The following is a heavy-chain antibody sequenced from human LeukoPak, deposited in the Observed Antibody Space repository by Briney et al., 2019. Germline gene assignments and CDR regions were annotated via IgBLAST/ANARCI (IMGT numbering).Heavy chain of an antibody. D-gene: IGHD2-15*01. CDR3: AGESTVILYYFDY. Sequence: PGRSLRLSCAASGFTFSSYAMHWVRQAPGKGLEWVAVISYDGSNKYYADSVKGRFTISRDNSKNTLYLLMNSLRAEDTAVYYCAGESTVILYYFDYWGQGTLVTVSS. CDR2: ISYDGSNK. J-gene: IGHJ4*02. V-gene: IGHV3-30*04. CDR1: GFTFSSYA.